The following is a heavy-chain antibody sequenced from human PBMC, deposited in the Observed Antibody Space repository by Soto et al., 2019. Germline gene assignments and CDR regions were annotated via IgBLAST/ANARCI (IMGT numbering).Heavy chain of an antibody. Sequence: PSETLSLTCAVYGGSFSGYYWSWIRQPPGKGLEWIGEINHSGSTNYNPSLKSRVTISVDTSKNQFSLKLSSVTAADTAVYYCARTQIVATPAFDYWGQGTLVTGSS. CDR2: INHSGST. CDR1: GGSFSGYY. V-gene: IGHV4-34*01. CDR3: ARTQIVATPAFDY. D-gene: IGHD5-12*01. J-gene: IGHJ4*02.